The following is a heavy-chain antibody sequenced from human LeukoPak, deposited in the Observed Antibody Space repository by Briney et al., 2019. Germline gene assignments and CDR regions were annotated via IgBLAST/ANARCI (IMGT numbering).Heavy chain of an antibody. CDR1: GFTVSSNY. CDR2: IYSGGST. V-gene: IGHV3-53*01. D-gene: IGHD1-1*01. Sequence: GGSLRLSCAASGFTVSSNYMTWVRQAPGKGLEWVSVIYSGGSTYYADSVKGRFTISRDNSKNTLYLQINSLRAEDTAVYYCARITTGTIDYWGQGTLVTVSS. J-gene: IGHJ4*02. CDR3: ARITTGTIDY.